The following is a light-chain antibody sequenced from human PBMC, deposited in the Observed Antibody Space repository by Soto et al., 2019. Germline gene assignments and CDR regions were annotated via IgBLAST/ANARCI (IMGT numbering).Light chain of an antibody. J-gene: IGLJ2*01. Sequence: SVVTQPPSASGTPGQRVTISCSGSTSNIGSNSVDWYQQLPGRAPKLLIYGDTQRPSGVPDRFSASKSGTSASLAIDGLHSEDEADYYCAPWDDTLNGPVFGGGTKLTVL. V-gene: IGLV1-44*01. CDR2: GDT. CDR1: TSNIGSNS. CDR3: APWDDTLNGPV.